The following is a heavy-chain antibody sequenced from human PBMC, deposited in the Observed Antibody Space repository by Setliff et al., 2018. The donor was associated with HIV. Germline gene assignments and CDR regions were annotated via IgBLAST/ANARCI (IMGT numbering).Heavy chain of an antibody. CDR3: ARGVDY. CDR2: IKDDGSEK. Sequence: GGSLRLSCAASGFSFDDYGMSWVRQAPGKGLEWVANIKDDGSEKYYVDSVKGRFTISRDNAKNSLYLQMHSLRAEDTAVYYCARGVDYWGEGTLVTVSS. V-gene: IGHV3-7*01. CDR1: GFSFDDYG. J-gene: IGHJ4*02.